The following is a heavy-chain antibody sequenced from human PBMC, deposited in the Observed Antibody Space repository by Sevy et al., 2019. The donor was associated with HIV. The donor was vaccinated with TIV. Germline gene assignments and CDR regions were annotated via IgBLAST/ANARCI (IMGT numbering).Heavy chain of an antibody. CDR2: IKSKADGGTT. CDR1: GFTFANAW. CDR3: TTMITYSLGDSFDY. J-gene: IGHJ4*02. D-gene: IGHD3-16*01. Sequence: GGSLRLSCAASGFTFANAWMSWVRQTPGKGLEWVARIKSKADGGTTNYAPLVKDRFTISRDDSKFTVYLQMNSLKTEDTALYYCTTMITYSLGDSFDYWCQGTLVTVSS. V-gene: IGHV3-15*01.